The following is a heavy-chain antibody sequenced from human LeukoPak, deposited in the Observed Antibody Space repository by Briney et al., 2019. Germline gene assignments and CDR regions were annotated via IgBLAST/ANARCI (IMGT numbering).Heavy chain of an antibody. CDR2: IIPDDSET. CDR1: GYTFSDYW. J-gene: IGHJ6*02. Sequence: GESLKISCKGSGYTFSDYWIAWVRQRPGKGLEWMAIIIPDDSETKYSPSFKGQVTLSADKAINTAYLQWNNLKASDTAMYYCARHRYNTSGDSSFYYGLDVWGQGTSVTVSS. CDR3: ARHRYNTSGDSSFYYGLDV. V-gene: IGHV5-51*01. D-gene: IGHD1-1*01.